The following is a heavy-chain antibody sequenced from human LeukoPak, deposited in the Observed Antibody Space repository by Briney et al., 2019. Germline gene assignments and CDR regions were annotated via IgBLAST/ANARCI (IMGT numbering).Heavy chain of an antibody. V-gene: IGHV4-39*07. CDR2: IYYSGST. J-gene: IGHJ4*02. D-gene: IGHD3-22*01. CDR3: ARVDSSGYLSPFDY. Sequence: SETLSLTCTVSGGSISGSSYYWGWIRQPPGKGLEWIGSIYYSGSTYYNPSLKSRVTISVDTSKDQFSLKLSSVTAADTAVYYCARVDSSGYLSPFDYWGQGTLVTVSS. CDR1: GGSISGSSYY.